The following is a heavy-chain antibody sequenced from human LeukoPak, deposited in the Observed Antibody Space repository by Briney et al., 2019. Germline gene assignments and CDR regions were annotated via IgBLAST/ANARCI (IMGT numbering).Heavy chain of an antibody. D-gene: IGHD3-22*01. Sequence: PGGSLRLSCVASGFSFNSFGMSWVRQAPGKGLEWVSAISGVGGSTHYADSVKGRFTISRDNSKNTLYLQMNSLRAGDTAVYYCAKSSYYDSSGFYREYYFDYWGQGTLVPVSP. CDR2: ISGVGGST. J-gene: IGHJ4*02. V-gene: IGHV3-23*01. CDR1: GFSFNSFG. CDR3: AKSSYYDSSGFYREYYFDY.